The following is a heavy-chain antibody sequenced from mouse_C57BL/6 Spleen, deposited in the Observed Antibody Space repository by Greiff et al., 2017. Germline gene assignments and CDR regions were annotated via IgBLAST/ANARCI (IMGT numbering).Heavy chain of an antibody. Sequence: QVQLQQSGAELARPGASVKLSCKASGYTFTSYGISWVKQRTGQGLEWIGEIYPRSGNTYYNEKFKGKATLTADKSSSTAYMELRSLTSEDSAVYFCATVDYYGSSYGDYWGQGTTLTVSS. D-gene: IGHD1-1*01. CDR2: IYPRSGNT. J-gene: IGHJ2*01. CDR1: GYTFTSYG. V-gene: IGHV1-81*01. CDR3: ATVDYYGSSYGDY.